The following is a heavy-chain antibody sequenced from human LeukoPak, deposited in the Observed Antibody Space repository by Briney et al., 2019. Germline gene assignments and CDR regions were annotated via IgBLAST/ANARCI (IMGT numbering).Heavy chain of an antibody. CDR2: ISGSGGGT. V-gene: IGHV3-23*01. CDR3: ARGPGPSVSHAFDI. J-gene: IGHJ3*02. D-gene: IGHD7-27*01. CDR1: GFSFSSYA. Sequence: GGSLRLSCAASGFSFSSYAMTWVRQAPGEGLEWVSGISGSGGGTYYADSVKGRFTISRDNSKNTLSLQMNSLRAEDTAVYFCARGPGPSVSHAFDIWGQGTMVTVSS.